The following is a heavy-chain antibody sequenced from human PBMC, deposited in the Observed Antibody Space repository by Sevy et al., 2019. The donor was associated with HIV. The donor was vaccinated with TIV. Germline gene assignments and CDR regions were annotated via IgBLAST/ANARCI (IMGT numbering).Heavy chain of an antibody. CDR1: GFTFSYYD. D-gene: IGHD3-22*01. V-gene: IGHV3-21*04. CDR3: ASPLNYYDSPSAY. Sequence: GGSLRLSCAASGFTFSYYDMNWVRQAPGKGLEWVSPISSGSSYIFYADSVKGRFTISRDNAKNSLYLQMNSLRAEDTAVYYCASPLNYYDSPSAYWGQGTLVTVSS. CDR2: ISSGSSYI. J-gene: IGHJ4*02.